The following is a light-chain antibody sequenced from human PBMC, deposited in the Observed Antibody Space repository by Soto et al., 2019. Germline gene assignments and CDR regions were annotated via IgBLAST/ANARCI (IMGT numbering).Light chain of an antibody. Sequence: EIVLTQSPATLSVSPGERATLSCRATETTSTNLAWFQRKPGQPPRLLTYGLSTRATGVPDRFSGSGSGTEFTLVISRLQSEDVALYHCQQYSNWPPAITFGQGTRLVI. CDR2: GLS. CDR1: ETTSTN. J-gene: IGKJ5*01. CDR3: QQYSNWPPAIT. V-gene: IGKV3-15*01.